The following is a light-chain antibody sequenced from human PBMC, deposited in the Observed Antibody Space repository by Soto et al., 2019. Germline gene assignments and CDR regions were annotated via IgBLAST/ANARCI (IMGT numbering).Light chain of an antibody. V-gene: IGKV1-12*01. CDR2: SAS. CDR1: QGISRW. J-gene: IGKJ3*01. CDR3: QQADSFPLT. Sequence: DIQMTQSPSSVSASVGDRVTITCRASQGISRWLAWYQQKPGKAPNLLIYSASTLYSGVPSRFSGSGSGTDFTLTISSLQPEDFATYYCQQADSFPLTCGPGTKVDI.